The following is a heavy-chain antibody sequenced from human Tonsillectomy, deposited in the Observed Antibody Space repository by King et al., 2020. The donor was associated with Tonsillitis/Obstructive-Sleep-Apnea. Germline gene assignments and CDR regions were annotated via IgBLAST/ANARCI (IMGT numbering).Heavy chain of an antibody. CDR3: ARRYYRSGRYWDY. CDR2: IDPTDSYT. V-gene: IGHV5-10-1*01. D-gene: IGHD3-10*01. J-gene: IGHJ4*02. CDR1: GDSFTSFW. Sequence: QLVQSGAEVKKPGESLRISCKSSGDSFTSFWITWVRQMPGKGLEWRGKIDPTDSYTDYSPSFQGHVTISADKSISTAYLQWSSLKASDSAMYYCARRYYRSGRYWDYWGQGTLVTVSS.